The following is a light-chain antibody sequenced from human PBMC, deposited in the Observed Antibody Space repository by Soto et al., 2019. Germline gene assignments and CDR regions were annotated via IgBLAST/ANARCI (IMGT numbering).Light chain of an antibody. V-gene: IGLV7-43*01. J-gene: IGLJ3*02. CDR1: TGAVTSGYY. Sequence: QAVVTQEPSLTVSPGGTVTLTCASSTGAVTSGYYPNWFQQKPGQAPRALIYSTGNKHSWTPARFSGSLLGDRAALTLSGVQPEDEAEYYCLLYYGGAWVFGGGTKLTVL. CDR3: LLYYGGAWV. CDR2: STG.